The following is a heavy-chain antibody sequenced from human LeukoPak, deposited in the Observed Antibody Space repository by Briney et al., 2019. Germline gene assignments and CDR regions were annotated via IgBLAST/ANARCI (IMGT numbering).Heavy chain of an antibody. J-gene: IGHJ4*02. V-gene: IGHV4-39*07. CDR3: ARPQYYDSSGYYY. Sequence: SETLSLTCTVSGGSISSSSYYWGWIRQPPGKGLEWSGSIYYSGSTYYNPSLKSRVTISVDTSKNQFSLKLSSVTAADTAVYYCARPQYYDSSGYYYWGQGTLVTVSS. CDR2: IYYSGST. D-gene: IGHD3-22*01. CDR1: GGSISSSSYY.